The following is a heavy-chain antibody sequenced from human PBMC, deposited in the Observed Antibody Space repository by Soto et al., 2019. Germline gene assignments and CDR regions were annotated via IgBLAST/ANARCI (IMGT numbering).Heavy chain of an antibody. CDR1: GGSFSGYY. D-gene: IGHD3-22*01. V-gene: IGHV4-34*01. CDR3: ARGLGSYYDSSGYYYAFHSNYYGMDV. J-gene: IGHJ6*02. Sequence: LSLTCAVYGGSFSGYYWSWIRQPPGKGLEWIGEINHSGSTNYNPSLKSRVTISVDTSKNQFSLKLSSVTAADTAVYYCARGLGSYYDSSGYYYAFHSNYYGMDVWGQGTTVTVS. CDR2: INHSGST.